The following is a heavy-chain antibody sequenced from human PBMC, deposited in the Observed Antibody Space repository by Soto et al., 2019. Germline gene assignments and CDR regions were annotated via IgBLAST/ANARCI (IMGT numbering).Heavy chain of an antibody. CDR2: INPSGGST. D-gene: IGHD4-4*01. CDR1: GYTFTSSY. J-gene: IGHJ6*03. CDR3: AYSNYVAEHGYYYYCYYIDV. Sequence: GASVKVCWKASGYTFTSSYMHWVRQAPGQGLEWMGIINPSGGSTSYAQKFQGRVTMTRDTSTSTVYMELSSLRSEDTAVYYCAYSNYVAEHGYYYYCYYIDVWGKGTTVTVSS. V-gene: IGHV1-46*01.